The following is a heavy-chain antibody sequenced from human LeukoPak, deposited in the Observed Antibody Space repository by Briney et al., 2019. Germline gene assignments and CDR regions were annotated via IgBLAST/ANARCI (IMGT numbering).Heavy chain of an antibody. CDR2: INPNSGGT. CDR3: ARAYSSGWQYFDY. CDR1: GYTFTGYY. D-gene: IGHD6-19*01. V-gene: IGHV1-2*02. Sequence: GASVKVSCKASGYTFTGYYMHWVRQAPGQGLEWMGWINPNSGGTNYAQKFQGRVTMTRDTSISTAYMELSRLRSDDTAVYYCARAYSSGWQYFDYWSQGTLVTVSS. J-gene: IGHJ4*02.